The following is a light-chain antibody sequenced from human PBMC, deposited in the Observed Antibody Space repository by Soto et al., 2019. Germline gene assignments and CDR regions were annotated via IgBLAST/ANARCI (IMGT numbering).Light chain of an antibody. CDR1: QDINNY. V-gene: IGKV1-27*01. CDR3: QKYDSAPLT. CDR2: AAS. J-gene: IGKJ4*01. Sequence: DIQMTQSPSSLSASVGDRVTITCRTTQDINNYLAWYQQRPGKDPNLLIHAASTLYSGVPSRFSGSGSGTHFTHTISSLQPEDGATYFCQKYDSAPLTFGEGTKVEIK.